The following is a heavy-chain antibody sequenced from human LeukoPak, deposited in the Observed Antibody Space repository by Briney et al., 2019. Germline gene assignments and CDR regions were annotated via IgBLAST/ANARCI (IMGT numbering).Heavy chain of an antibody. CDR1: GGTFSGYY. J-gene: IGHJ6*02. CDR3: ARGPDYGDPPSEDYYYYGMDV. CDR2: SNDSGGT. D-gene: IGHD4-17*01. V-gene: IGHV4-34*01. Sequence: SETLSLTCAVYGGTFSGYYWSWIRQPPGKRLEWVGESNDSGGTNYNPSLKSRVTISADKSKNQFSLKLSSVTAADTAVYYCARGPDYGDPPSEDYYYYGMDVWGQGTTVTVSS.